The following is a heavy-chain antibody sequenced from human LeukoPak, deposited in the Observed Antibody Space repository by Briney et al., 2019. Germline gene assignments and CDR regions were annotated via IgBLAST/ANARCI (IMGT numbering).Heavy chain of an antibody. J-gene: IGHJ4*02. Sequence: ASVKVSCKASGYTLTTYYMHWVRQAPGQGLEWMGIINPGGGSTTYAQKFQGRVTMTRDTSTSTVYKELSSLRSEDTAVYYCAREGRGYCSSTSCHASPFDYWGQGTLVTVSS. CDR1: GYTLTTYY. CDR3: AREGRGYCSSTSCHASPFDY. D-gene: IGHD2-2*01. V-gene: IGHV1-46*01. CDR2: INPGGGST.